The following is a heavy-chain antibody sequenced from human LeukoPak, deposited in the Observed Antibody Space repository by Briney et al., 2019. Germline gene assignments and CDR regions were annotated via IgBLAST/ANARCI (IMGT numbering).Heavy chain of an antibody. J-gene: IGHJ3*02. V-gene: IGHV4-30-4*01. D-gene: IGHD7-27*01. Sequence: KASETLSLTCTVSGGSISSGDYYWSWIRQPPGKGLEWIGYIYYSGSTYYNPSLKTRVTISVDTSKNQFSLKLSSVTAADTAVYYCARDELGSGAFDIWGQGTMVTVSS. CDR1: GGSISSGDYY. CDR2: IYYSGST. CDR3: ARDELGSGAFDI.